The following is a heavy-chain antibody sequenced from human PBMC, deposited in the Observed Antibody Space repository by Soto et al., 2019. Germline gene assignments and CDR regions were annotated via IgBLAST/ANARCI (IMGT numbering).Heavy chain of an antibody. CDR2: NSGGGDGT. CDR3: AKKGLGSHKTFCSNSDCHYAFDL. V-gene: IGHV3-23*01. D-gene: IGHD2-8*01. J-gene: IGHJ3*01. Sequence: EVQLLESGGGLVQPGGSLRLSCAASGFTFINYAMIWVRQAPGKELEWVSTNSGGGDGTYYADSVKGHFTISRDNYKNTLYLQMHSLRAEDTAIYYCAKKGLGSHKTFCSNSDCHYAFDLWGQGTVVTVSS. CDR1: GFTFINYA.